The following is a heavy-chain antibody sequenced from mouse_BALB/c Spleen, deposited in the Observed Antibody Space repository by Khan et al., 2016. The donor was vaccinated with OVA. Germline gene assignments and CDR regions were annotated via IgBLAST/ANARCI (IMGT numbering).Heavy chain of an antibody. CDR1: GYTFTKFG. J-gene: IGHJ4*01. CDR2: INTYTGEP. D-gene: IGHD2-10*01. Sequence: QIQLVQSGPELKKPGETVKISCKASGYTFTKFGMNWVKQAPGKGLEWMAWINTYTGEPTYADDFKGRFAFSMKTSASTAYLQINNLIDEDTATDFCSSPPYFSCTMAYWGQGTLVTVS. CDR3: SSPPYFSCTMAY. V-gene: IGHV9-3-1*01.